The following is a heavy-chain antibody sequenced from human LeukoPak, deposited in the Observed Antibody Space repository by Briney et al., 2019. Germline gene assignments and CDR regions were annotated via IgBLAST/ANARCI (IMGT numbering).Heavy chain of an antibody. CDR2: ISNSGVT. Sequence: PSETLSLTCTVSGGSISSDDHYWGWVRQPPGKGLEWIEYISNSGVTYYSPSLRSQITMSVDTSKKQFSLKLSSVTAADTAMYYCVTGGSSGSYYSLDYWGQGTLVTVSS. D-gene: IGHD3-10*01. CDR1: GGSISSDDHY. J-gene: IGHJ4*02. V-gene: IGHV4-30-4*01. CDR3: VTGGSSGSYYSLDY.